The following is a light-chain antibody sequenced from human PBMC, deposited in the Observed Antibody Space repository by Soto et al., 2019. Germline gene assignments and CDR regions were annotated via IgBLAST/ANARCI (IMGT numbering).Light chain of an antibody. Sequence: DIQMTQSPSSLSASVGDRVTITCRASQRITTYLNWYQQKPGKAPNLLIYAASSLQSGVPSRFSGSGSGPEFTLTITSLQPEDFATYFCQQSYNLPYTFGQGTKVEI. CDR3: QQSYNLPYT. CDR2: AAS. V-gene: IGKV1-39*01. CDR1: QRITTY. J-gene: IGKJ2*01.